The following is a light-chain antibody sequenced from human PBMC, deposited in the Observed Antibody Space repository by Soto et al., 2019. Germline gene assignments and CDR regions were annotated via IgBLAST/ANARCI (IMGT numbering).Light chain of an antibody. Sequence: QSALTQPASVSGSPGQSITISCTGTSRDVGGYNYVSWHQQHPGKAPKVIITEVSNRPSGVPDRFSGSKSGTSASLAITGLQAEDEADYFCQSYDRSLSGSVFGGGTKVTVL. CDR1: SRDVGGYNY. CDR3: QSYDRSLSGSV. J-gene: IGLJ3*02. CDR2: EVS. V-gene: IGLV2-14*01.